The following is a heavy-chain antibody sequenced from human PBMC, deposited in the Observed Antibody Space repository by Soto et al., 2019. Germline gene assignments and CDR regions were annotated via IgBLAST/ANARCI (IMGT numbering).Heavy chain of an antibody. J-gene: IGHJ5*02. CDR2: ISYSGSA. CDR1: GGSINRGNYY. D-gene: IGHD2-2*01. CDR3: ARRRCTTTTCFDP. V-gene: IGHV4-31*02. Sequence: SETLSLTCSVSGGSINRGNYYWSWIRQHPGKGLEWIGYISYSGSAHYNPSLRSRVFISVDTSRNQFSLKLSSVTAADTAVYYCARRRCTTTTCFDPWGQGTLVTVSS.